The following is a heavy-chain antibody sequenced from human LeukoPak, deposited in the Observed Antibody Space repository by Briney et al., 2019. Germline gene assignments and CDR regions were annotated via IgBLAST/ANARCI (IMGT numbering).Heavy chain of an antibody. Sequence: PGGSLRLSCAASGFTFSSYAMSWVRQAPGKGLEWVSAISGSGGSTYYADSVKGRFTISRDNSKNTLHLQMNSLRAEDTAVYYCVRHSDILTGYYNPNFDYWGQGTLVTVSS. CDR2: ISGSGGST. D-gene: IGHD3-9*01. J-gene: IGHJ4*02. V-gene: IGHV3-23*01. CDR1: GFTFSSYA. CDR3: VRHSDILTGYYNPNFDY.